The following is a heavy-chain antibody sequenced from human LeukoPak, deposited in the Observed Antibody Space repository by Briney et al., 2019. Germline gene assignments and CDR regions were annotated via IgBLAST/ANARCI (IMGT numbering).Heavy chain of an antibody. CDR1: GGSISSSSYY. CDR3: ARAGIVVVPAAVDY. J-gene: IGHJ4*02. CDR2: IYYSGST. Sequence: SETLSLTCTVSGGSISSSSYYWSWIRQPPGKGLEWIGSIYYSGSTYYNPSLKSRVTISVDTSKNQFSLKLSSVTAADTAVYYCARAGIVVVPAAVDYWGQGTLVTVSS. D-gene: IGHD2-2*01. V-gene: IGHV4-39*07.